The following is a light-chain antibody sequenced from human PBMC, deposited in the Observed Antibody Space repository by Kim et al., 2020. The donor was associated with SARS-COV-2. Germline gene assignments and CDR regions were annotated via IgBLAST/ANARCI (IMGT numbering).Light chain of an antibody. J-gene: IGLJ2*01. V-gene: IGLV3-1*01. CDR3: QAWDSSTVV. CDR1: KLGDKY. Sequence: SYELTQPPSVSVSPGQTASITCSGDKLGDKYACWFQQKPGQSPVLVIYQDGKRPSGIPERFSGSNSGNTATLTISGIQGMDEADYYCQAWDSSTVVFGGG. CDR2: QDG.